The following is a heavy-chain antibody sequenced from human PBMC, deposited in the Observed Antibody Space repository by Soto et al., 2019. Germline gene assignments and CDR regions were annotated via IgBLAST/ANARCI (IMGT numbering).Heavy chain of an antibody. CDR2: IYPGDSDT. CDR3: ARGEMYYDILTGDQFDY. Sequence: GESLKISCKGSGYSFTSYWIGWVRQMPGKGLEWMGIIYPGDSDTRYSPSFQGQVTISADKSISTAYLQWSSLKASDTAMYYCARGEMYYDILTGDQFDYWGQGTLVTVSS. D-gene: IGHD3-9*01. V-gene: IGHV5-51*01. CDR1: GYSFTSYW. J-gene: IGHJ4*02.